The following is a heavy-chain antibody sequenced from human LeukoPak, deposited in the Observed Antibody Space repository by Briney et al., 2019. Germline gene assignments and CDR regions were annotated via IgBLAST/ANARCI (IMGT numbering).Heavy chain of an antibody. CDR3: ARGGGSYYVGNY. CDR1: GGTFSSYA. Sequence: SVKVSCRASGGTFSSYAISWVRQAPGQGLEWMGGIIPIFGTANYAQKFQGRVTITTDESTSTAYMELSSLRSEDTAVYYCARGGGSYYVGNYWGQGTLVTVSS. CDR2: IIPIFGTA. J-gene: IGHJ4*02. D-gene: IGHD1-26*01. V-gene: IGHV1-69*05.